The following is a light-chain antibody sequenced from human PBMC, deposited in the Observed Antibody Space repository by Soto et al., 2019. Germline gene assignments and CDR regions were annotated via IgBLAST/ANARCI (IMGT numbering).Light chain of an antibody. Sequence: SVLTQPASVSGSPGQSITISCTGTSSDVGGYNYVSWYQHHAGKAPRLMIYASSNRPSGVSHRFSGSRSGNTASLTISGLQAEDEADYYCSSYTSGTTLYVFGTGTKVTV. CDR2: ASS. CDR1: SSDVGGYNY. CDR3: SSYTSGTTLYV. V-gene: IGLV2-14*01. J-gene: IGLJ1*01.